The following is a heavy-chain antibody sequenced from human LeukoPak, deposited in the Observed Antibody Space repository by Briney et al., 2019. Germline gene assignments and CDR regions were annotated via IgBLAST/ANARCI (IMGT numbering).Heavy chain of an antibody. J-gene: IGHJ4*02. D-gene: IGHD3-9*01. CDR1: GHTFTSYG. CDR3: AGSGLRYFDLMGY. V-gene: IGHV1-18*01. Sequence: ASVKVSCKTSGHTFTSYGFSWVRLAPGQGLEWMGWISANNGNTNYAQKFQGRVTMTTDTSTSTVYMELRSLRSDDTAVYYCAGSGLRYFDLMGYWGQGTLVTVSS. CDR2: ISANNGNT.